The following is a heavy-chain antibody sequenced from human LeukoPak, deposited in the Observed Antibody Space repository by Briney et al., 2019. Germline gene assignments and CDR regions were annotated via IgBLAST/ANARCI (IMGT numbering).Heavy chain of an antibody. CDR3: AKYYGPGPPSFDY. Sequence: GGSLRLSCTASGFTFSSYGMHWVRQAPGKGLEWVAFIRYDGSNKYYADSVKGRFTISRDNSKNTLYLQMNSLRAEDTAVYYCAKYYGPGPPSFDYWGQGTLVTVSS. CDR2: IRYDGSNK. D-gene: IGHD3-10*01. V-gene: IGHV3-30*02. J-gene: IGHJ4*02. CDR1: GFTFSSYG.